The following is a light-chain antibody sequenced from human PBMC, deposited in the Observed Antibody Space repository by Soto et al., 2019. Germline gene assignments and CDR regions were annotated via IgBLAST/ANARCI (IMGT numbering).Light chain of an antibody. Sequence: EIVLTQSPATLSFSPGERATLSCSASQSVDKYLVWYQQKPGQAPRLLIYDASSRATGIPARFSGSGSGTAFTLTISSLEPEDFALYYCQQRTNWPLTFGGGTKLEMK. CDR1: QSVDKY. CDR2: DAS. CDR3: QQRTNWPLT. J-gene: IGKJ4*01. V-gene: IGKV3-11*01.